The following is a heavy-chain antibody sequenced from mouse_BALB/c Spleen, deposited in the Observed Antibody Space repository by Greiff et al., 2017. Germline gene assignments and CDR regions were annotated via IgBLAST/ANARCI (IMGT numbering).Heavy chain of an antibody. CDR1: GYTFTSYW. J-gene: IGHJ1*01. Sequence: QVQLKESGAELARPGASVKLSCTASGYTFTSYWMQWVNQRPGQGLEWIGAIYPGDGDTRYPQTFKGKATLTANKSSNTAYMQISSLASEDSAVYYCARGRTMITYWYFDVWGAGTTVTVSS. V-gene: IGHV1-87*01. CDR3: ARGRTMITYWYFDV. CDR2: IYPGDGDT. D-gene: IGHD2-4*01.